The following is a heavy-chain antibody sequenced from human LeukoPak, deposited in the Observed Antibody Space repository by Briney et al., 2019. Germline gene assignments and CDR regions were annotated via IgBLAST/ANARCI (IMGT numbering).Heavy chain of an antibody. Sequence: GRSLRLSCAASGFIFRSYGMHWVRQTPGEGLEWVAAIWYDGSNKYYAGSVKGRFTISRDNSENTLSLQMNSLRGEDTAVYYCARDIVATGGRYFDHWGQGTLVTVSS. CDR2: IWYDGSNK. CDR1: GFIFRSYG. CDR3: ARDIVATGGRYFDH. J-gene: IGHJ4*02. V-gene: IGHV3-33*01. D-gene: IGHD6-13*01.